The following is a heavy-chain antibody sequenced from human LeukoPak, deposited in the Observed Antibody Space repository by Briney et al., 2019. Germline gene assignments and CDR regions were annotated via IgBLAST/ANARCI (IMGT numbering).Heavy chain of an antibody. CDR2: ISSSSSYI. D-gene: IGHD2-21*02. CDR3: AREGGGGDWSIDY. CDR1: GFTFSSYS. Sequence: GGSLRLSCAASGFTFSSYSMNWVRQAPGKGLEWVSSISSSSSYIYYADSVKGRFTISRDNAKNSLYLQMNSLRAEDTAAYYCAREGGGGDWSIDYWGQGTLVTVSS. V-gene: IGHV3-21*01. J-gene: IGHJ4*02.